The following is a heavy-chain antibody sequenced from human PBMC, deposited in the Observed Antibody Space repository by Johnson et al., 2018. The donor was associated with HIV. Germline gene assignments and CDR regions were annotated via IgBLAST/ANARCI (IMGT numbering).Heavy chain of an antibody. Sequence: QMQLVESGGGEVQPGGSLRLSCAASGFTFSSYGMHWVRQAPGKGLEWVAFIRYDGSNKYYADSVKGRFTISRDNSKNTLYLQMNSLRAEDTAVYYCVSEGFGELFNDAFEIWGQGTMVTVSS. CDR1: GFTFSSYG. D-gene: IGHD3-10*01. CDR2: IRYDGSNK. J-gene: IGHJ3*02. CDR3: VSEGFGELFNDAFEI. V-gene: IGHV3-30*02.